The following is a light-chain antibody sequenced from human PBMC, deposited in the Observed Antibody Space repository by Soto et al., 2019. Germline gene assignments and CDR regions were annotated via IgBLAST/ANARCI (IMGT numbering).Light chain of an antibody. CDR3: QQYGSSPRVT. Sequence: EIVLTQSPGTLSLSPGERATLSCRASQSVSSSYLAWYQQKPGQAPRLLIYGASSRATGIPDRFSGSGSGTDLTLTISRLEPEDFAVYYCQQYGSSPRVTFGPGTKVDIK. V-gene: IGKV3-20*01. J-gene: IGKJ3*01. CDR2: GAS. CDR1: QSVSSSY.